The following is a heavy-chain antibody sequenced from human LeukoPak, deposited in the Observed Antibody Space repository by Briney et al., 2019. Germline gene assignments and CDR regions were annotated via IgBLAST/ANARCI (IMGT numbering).Heavy chain of an antibody. J-gene: IGHJ4*02. CDR2: VHYSGTA. V-gene: IGHV4-59*01. CDR3: ARGYGDFRVEGRYFHS. CDR1: DVSITNYD. Sequence: SGTLSLTCTVSDVSITNYDWSWVRQPPGKGLEFIGHVHYSGTANYNPSLRSRVTISIDTSKKHFFLKLKSVTAADTAVYYCARGYGDFRVEGRYFHSWGQGTLVTVSS. D-gene: IGHD4-17*01.